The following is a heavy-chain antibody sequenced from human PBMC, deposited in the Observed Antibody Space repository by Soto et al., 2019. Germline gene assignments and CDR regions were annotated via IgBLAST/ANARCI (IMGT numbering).Heavy chain of an antibody. CDR1: GYSIISGYY. CDR3: AREMGSGYYDFWSGYYRWFDY. J-gene: IGHJ4*02. Sequence: SETLSLTCAVSGYSIISGYYWGWIRQPPGKGLEWIGSIYHSGSTYYNPSLKSRVTISVGTSKNQFSLKLSSVTAADTAVYYCAREMGSGYYDFWSGYYRWFDYWGQGTLVTVSS. D-gene: IGHD3-3*01. CDR2: IYHSGST. V-gene: IGHV4-38-2*02.